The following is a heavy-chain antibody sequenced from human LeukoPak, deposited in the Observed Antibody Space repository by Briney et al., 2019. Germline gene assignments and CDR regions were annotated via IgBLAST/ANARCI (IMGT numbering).Heavy chain of an antibody. D-gene: IGHD1-26*01. J-gene: IGHJ6*03. V-gene: IGHV3-74*01. Sequence: GSLRLSCAASGFTFSTYWMHWVRQAPGKGLVWVSRINSDGSSTSYADSVKGRFTISRDNAKNTLYLQMNSLRAEDTAVYYCARVSSGSYFGYYYYYMDVWGKGTTVAVSS. CDR3: ARVSSGSYFGYYYYYMDV. CDR1: GFTFSTYW. CDR2: INSDGSST.